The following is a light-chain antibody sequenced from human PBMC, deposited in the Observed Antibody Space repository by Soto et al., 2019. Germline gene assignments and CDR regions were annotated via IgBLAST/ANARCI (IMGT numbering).Light chain of an antibody. J-gene: IGKJ1*01. CDR3: QQSWT. V-gene: IGKV1-5*01. CDR1: KSISSW. Sequence: DIQMTQSPSTLSASVGDRVTITCRASKSISSWLAWYQQKPGKAPKLLIYDASSLESGVPSRFSGSGSGTEFTLTISSLQPDDFATYYCQQSWTFGQGTKVEIK. CDR2: DAS.